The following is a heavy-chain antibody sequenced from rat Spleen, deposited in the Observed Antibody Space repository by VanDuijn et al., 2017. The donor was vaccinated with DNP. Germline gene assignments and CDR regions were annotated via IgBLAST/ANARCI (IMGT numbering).Heavy chain of an antibody. J-gene: IGHJ2*01. V-gene: IGHV5-20*01. CDR2: ITYDGGST. CDR1: GFTFRDYN. Sequence: EVQLVESGGDLVQPGRSLKVSCEVSGFTFRDYNMAWVRQAPKKGLEWVASITYDGGSTYYRDSVKGRFTISRDNSKSTLYLEMESLRSEDTATYYCAKEALRAPFDFWGQGVMVTVSS. CDR3: AKEALRAPFDF. D-gene: IGHD3-1*01.